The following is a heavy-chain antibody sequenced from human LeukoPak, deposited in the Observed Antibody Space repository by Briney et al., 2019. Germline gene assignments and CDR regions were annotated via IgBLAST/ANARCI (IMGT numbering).Heavy chain of an antibody. Sequence: PGGSLRLSCAASGFTFDDYGMSWVRQTPGKGLEWVSGINWNGGSTFYADSVKGRFTISRDNSQNTLYVQMNSLRAEDTAVYYCAKDQGYSSAWYSRDGFDMWGQGTMVTVSS. CDR2: INWNGGST. J-gene: IGHJ3*02. D-gene: IGHD6-19*01. CDR3: AKDQGYSSAWYSRDGFDM. CDR1: GFTFDDYG. V-gene: IGHV3-20*04.